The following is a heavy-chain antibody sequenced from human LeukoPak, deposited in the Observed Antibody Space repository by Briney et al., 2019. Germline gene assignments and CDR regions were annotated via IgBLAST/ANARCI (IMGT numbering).Heavy chain of an antibody. CDR1: GGTFSSYA. Sequence: SVKVSCKASGGTFSSYAISWVRQAPGQGLEWMGGIIPIFGTANYAQKFQGRVTITTDESTSTAYMELSSLRSEDTAVYYCASPPESPPYDHDAFDIWGQGTMVTVSS. J-gene: IGHJ3*02. V-gene: IGHV1-69*05. D-gene: IGHD5-12*01. CDR2: IIPIFGTA. CDR3: ASPPESPPYDHDAFDI.